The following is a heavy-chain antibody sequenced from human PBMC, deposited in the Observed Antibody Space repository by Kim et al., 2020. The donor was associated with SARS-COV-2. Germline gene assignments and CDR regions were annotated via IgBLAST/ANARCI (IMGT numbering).Heavy chain of an antibody. D-gene: IGHD2-15*01. V-gene: IGHV3-48*01. CDR2: ISTSSSTI. J-gene: IGHJ4*02. CDR3: ARDLPNCSGGSCYMYYVDS. Sequence: GGSLRLSCASSGFTFSRYSMNWVRQAPGKGLEWVSYISTSSSTISYADSVKGRFTVSRDNAKNSLYLQMHSLRAEDTAVYFCARDLPNCSGGSCYMYYVDSWGQGILVTVSS. CDR1: GFTFSRYS.